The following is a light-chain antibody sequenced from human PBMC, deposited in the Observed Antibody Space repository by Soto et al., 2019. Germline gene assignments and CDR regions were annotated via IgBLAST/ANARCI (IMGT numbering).Light chain of an antibody. J-gene: IGLJ1*01. CDR2: SNN. CDR1: GSNIGRNT. Sequence: QSALTQPPSASGTPGQRVTVSCSGSGSNIGRNTVNWYQQLPGTAPTLLIYSNNQRPSGVPDRFSGSKSGTSASLAISGLQSEDEADYYCAAWDDSLKGYVFGTGTKVTVL. V-gene: IGLV1-44*01. CDR3: AAWDDSLKGYV.